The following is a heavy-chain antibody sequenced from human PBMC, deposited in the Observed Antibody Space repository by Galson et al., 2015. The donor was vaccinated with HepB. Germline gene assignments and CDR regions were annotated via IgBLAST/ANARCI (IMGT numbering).Heavy chain of an antibody. D-gene: IGHD3-3*01. CDR3: ARLYDFWSGYGY. CDR2: INHSGGT. CDR1: GGSFSGYY. J-gene: IGHJ4*02. V-gene: IGHV4-34*01. Sequence: LSLTCAVYGGSFSGYYWSWIRQPPGKGLEWIGEINHSGGTNYNPSLKSRVTISVDTSKNQFSLKLSSVTAADTAVYYCARLYDFWSGYGYWGQGTLVTVSS.